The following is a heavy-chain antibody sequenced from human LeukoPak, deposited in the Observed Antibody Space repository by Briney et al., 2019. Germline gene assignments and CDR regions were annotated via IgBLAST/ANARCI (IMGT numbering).Heavy chain of an antibody. CDR2: ITPIFGTA. D-gene: IGHD3-22*01. Sequence: SVKVSCKASGGTFSSYAISWVRQAPGQGLEWMGGITPIFGTANYAQKFQGRVTITADESTSTAYMELSSLRSEDTAVYYCARDYYDSSGFPTTDYWGQGTLVTVSS. V-gene: IGHV1-69*13. CDR3: ARDYYDSSGFPTTDY. CDR1: GGTFSSYA. J-gene: IGHJ4*02.